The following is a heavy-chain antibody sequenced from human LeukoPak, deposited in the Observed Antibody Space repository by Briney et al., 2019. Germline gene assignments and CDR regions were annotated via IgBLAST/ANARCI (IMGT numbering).Heavy chain of an antibody. Sequence: GGSLRLSCAASGFTVSSNYMSWVRQAPGKGLEWVSVIYSGGSTYYADSVKGRFTISRDNSKNTVYFLMNNLRAEDTAVYYCARDRYFESSGYYYSDCWGQGTLVTVSS. V-gene: IGHV3-66*01. CDR1: GFTVSSNY. J-gene: IGHJ4*02. CDR3: ARDRYFESSGYYYSDC. CDR2: IYSGGST. D-gene: IGHD3-22*01.